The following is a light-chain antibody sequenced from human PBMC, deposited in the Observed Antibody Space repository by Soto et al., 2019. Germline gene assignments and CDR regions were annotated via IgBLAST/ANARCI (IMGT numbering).Light chain of an antibody. Sequence: SYELTQPPSVSVSPGQTAGITCSGDKLGSKYVCWYQQEPGQSPVVVIYQDSKRPSGIPERFSGSNSENTATLTISGTQAMDEADYYCQAWDSSTVVFGGGTKVTVL. V-gene: IGLV3-1*01. CDR1: KLGSKY. CDR3: QAWDSSTVV. J-gene: IGLJ2*01. CDR2: QDS.